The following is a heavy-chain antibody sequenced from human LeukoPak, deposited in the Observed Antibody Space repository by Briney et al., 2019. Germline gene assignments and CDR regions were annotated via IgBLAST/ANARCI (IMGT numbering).Heavy chain of an antibody. J-gene: IGHJ6*02. CDR3: AYHLSYYYYGLDV. D-gene: IGHD2-2*01. CDR2: IHPEGSQT. V-gene: IGHV3-7*02. CDR1: GFTFSAYW. Sequence: GGSLRLSCAASGFTFSAYWMTWVRQAPGKGLEWVANIHPEGSQTFYVDSVKGRFTISRDNAKNTLYLQMNSLRAEDTAVYYCAYHLSYYYYGLDVWGQGTTVTVSS.